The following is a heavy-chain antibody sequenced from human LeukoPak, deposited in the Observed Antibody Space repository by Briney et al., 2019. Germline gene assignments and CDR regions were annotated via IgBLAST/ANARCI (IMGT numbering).Heavy chain of an antibody. V-gene: IGHV3-23*01. CDR1: GFTFSSYD. CDR3: AKDRAIRLFDY. CDR2: ISGSGGST. J-gene: IGHJ4*02. Sequence: GGSLRLSCAASGFTFSSYDMSWVRQAPGKGLEWVSSISGSGGSTYYADSVKGRFTISRDKSKNTLYLQMNSLRGEDTAVYYCAKDRAIRLFDYWGQGTLVTVSS.